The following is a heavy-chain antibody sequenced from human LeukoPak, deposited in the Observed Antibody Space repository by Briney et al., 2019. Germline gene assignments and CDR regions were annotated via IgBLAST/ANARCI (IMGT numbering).Heavy chain of an antibody. V-gene: IGHV3-53*01. Sequence: GGSLRLSCAASGFTVSSNYMSWVRQAPGKGLEWVSAIYSGGSTYYADSVKGRFTISRDNSKNTLYLQMNSLRAEDTAVYYCASGAAAGTLDFQHWGQGTLVTVSS. CDR2: IYSGGST. J-gene: IGHJ1*01. CDR1: GFTVSSNY. CDR3: ASGAAAGTLDFQH. D-gene: IGHD6-13*01.